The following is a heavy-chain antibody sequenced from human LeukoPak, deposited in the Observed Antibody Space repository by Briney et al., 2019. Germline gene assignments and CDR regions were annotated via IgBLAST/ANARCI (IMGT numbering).Heavy chain of an antibody. CDR2: IMPILGTV. CDR3: TRDGRTAVAIFDN. V-gene: IGHV1-69*11. Sequence: GASVKVSCKASGGSFRSYAISWVRLAPGKGLEWMGRIMPILGTVNYAQSLQGRVSITVDQSTSTAYMELRSLTSEDTAVYYCTRDGRTAVAIFDNWGQGTQVIVSP. D-gene: IGHD6-19*01. CDR1: GGSFRSYA. J-gene: IGHJ4*02.